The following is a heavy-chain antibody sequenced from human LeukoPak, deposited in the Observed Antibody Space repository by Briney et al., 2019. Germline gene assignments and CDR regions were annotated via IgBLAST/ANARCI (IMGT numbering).Heavy chain of an antibody. CDR2: ISSSPSDI. D-gene: IGHD6-19*01. V-gene: IGHV3-21*01. CDR1: GFTFSSYY. Sequence: GGSLRLSCAASGFTFSSYYMNWVRQAPGKGLEWVSSISSSPSDIYYADSVKGRFTISRDNAKNSLYLQMNSLRAEDTAMYYCARDSSGWYGGFFDYWGQGTLVTVSS. J-gene: IGHJ4*02. CDR3: ARDSSGWYGGFFDY.